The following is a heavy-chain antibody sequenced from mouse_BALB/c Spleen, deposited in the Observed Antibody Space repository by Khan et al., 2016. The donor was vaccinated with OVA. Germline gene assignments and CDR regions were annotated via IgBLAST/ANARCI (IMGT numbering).Heavy chain of an antibody. V-gene: IGHV1-7*01. D-gene: IGHD1-1*01. CDR2: IDPTTGYT. CDR1: GYTFTNYW. CDR3: RSHGNNYGWFDY. Sequence: QVQLQQPGAELAKPGASVKMSCKASGYTFTNYWMHWVKQRPGQGLEWIGYIDPTTGYTEYNQKFKDKATMTADKSSSPAYMQLSSLTSEDSAVYYCRSHGNNYGWFDYWGQGTPVTVSA. J-gene: IGHJ3*01.